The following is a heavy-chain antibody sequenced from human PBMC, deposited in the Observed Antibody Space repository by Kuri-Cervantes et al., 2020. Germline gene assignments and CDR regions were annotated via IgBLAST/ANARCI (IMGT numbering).Heavy chain of an antibody. V-gene: IGHV3-48*02. Sequence: GESLKISCAASGFTFSSYSMNWVRQAPGKGLEWVSYISSSSSTIYYADSVKGRFTISRDNAKNSLCLQMNSLRDEDTAVYYCARDSYYYDSSGYYPPAGYYGMDVWGQGTTVTVSS. CDR3: ARDSYYYDSSGYYPPAGYYGMDV. D-gene: IGHD3-22*01. CDR2: ISSSSSTI. J-gene: IGHJ6*02. CDR1: GFTFSSYS.